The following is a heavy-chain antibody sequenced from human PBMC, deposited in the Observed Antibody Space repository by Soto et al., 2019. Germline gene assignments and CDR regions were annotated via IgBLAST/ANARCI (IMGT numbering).Heavy chain of an antibody. V-gene: IGHV1-69*06. CDR1: GGTFGSGA. CDR2: IIPIFGTT. J-gene: IGHJ5*02. D-gene: IGHD5-12*01. Sequence: SVKVSCKASGGTFGSGAITWVRQAPGQGLEWVGRIIPIFGTTNYAQNLQGRVTISADKSTLTSYMELHSLTSDDTALYYCARDRTDSGYYTNWLDPWGQGTQVTVSS. CDR3: ARDRTDSGYYTNWLDP.